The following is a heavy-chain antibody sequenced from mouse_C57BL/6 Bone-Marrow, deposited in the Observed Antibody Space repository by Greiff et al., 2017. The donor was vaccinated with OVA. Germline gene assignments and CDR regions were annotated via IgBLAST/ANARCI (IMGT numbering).Heavy chain of an antibody. J-gene: IGHJ2*01. V-gene: IGHV3-6*01. CDR3: ASDLLCPFDY. CDR1: GYSITSGYY. Sequence: ESGPGLVKPSQSLSLTCSVTGYSITSGYYWNWIRQFPGNKLEWMGYISYDGSNNYNPSLKNRISITRDTSKNQFFLKLNSVTTEDTATYYCASDLLCPFDYWGQGTTLTVSS. D-gene: IGHD2-1*01. CDR2: ISYDGSN.